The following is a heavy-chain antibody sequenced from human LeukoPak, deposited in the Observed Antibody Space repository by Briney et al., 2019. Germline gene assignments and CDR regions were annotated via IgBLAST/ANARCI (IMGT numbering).Heavy chain of an antibody. D-gene: IGHD6-19*01. J-gene: IGHJ4*02. CDR2: ISYDGSKI. CDR1: GFTLSSYG. Sequence: PGGSLRLSCAASGFTLSSYGMNWVRQAPGQGLEWVAVISYDGSKIYYADSVQGRFIISRDNSKNTLYLQMNSLKTEDTAVYYCARDGGSGWYWGLGTLVAVSS. CDR3: ARDGGSGWY. V-gene: IGHV3-30*03.